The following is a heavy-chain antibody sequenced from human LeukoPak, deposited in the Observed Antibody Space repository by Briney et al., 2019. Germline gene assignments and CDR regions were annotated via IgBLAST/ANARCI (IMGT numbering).Heavy chain of an antibody. CDR1: GFTVSSDY. CDR3: ARVGDGYNYRAFDI. V-gene: IGHV3-53*04. J-gene: IGHJ3*02. Sequence: PGGSLRLSCAASGFTVSSDYMSWVRQAPGKGLEWVSVIYSGGSTYYADSVKGRFTISRHNSKNTLYLQMNSLRAEDTAVYYCARVGDGYNYRAFDIWGQGTMVTVSS. CDR2: IYSGGST. D-gene: IGHD5-24*01.